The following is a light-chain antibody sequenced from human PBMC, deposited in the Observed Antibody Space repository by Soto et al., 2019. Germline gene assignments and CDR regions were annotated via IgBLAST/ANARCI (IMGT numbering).Light chain of an antibody. Sequence: AIRMTQSPSSLSASTGDRVTITCRASQGISSYLAWYQQKPGKAPKLLIYAASTLPSGVPSRFSGSGSGTDFTLTISRLQSEDFATYYCQQYYSYPWTFGQGTKVEIK. J-gene: IGKJ1*01. CDR2: AAS. V-gene: IGKV1-8*01. CDR3: QQYYSYPWT. CDR1: QGISSY.